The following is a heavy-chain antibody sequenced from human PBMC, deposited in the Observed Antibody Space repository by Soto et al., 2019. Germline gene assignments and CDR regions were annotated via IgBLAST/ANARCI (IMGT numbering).Heavy chain of an antibody. V-gene: IGHV1-3*01. D-gene: IGHD3-10*01. J-gene: IGHJ6*02. Sequence: GASVKVSCKASGYTFTSYAMHWVRQAPGQRLEWMGWINAGNGNTKYSQKFQGRVTITRDTSASTAYMELSSLRSEDTAVYYCARGYYYGSGRNYGMDVWGQGTTVTVS. CDR3: ARGYYYGSGRNYGMDV. CDR1: GYTFTSYA. CDR2: INAGNGNT.